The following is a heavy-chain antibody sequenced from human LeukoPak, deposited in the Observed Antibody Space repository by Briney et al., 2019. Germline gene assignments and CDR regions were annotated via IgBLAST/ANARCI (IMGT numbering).Heavy chain of an antibody. J-gene: IGHJ3*02. D-gene: IGHD3-22*01. CDR3: ARVDSTGDAFDI. CDR2: IYYSGST. CDR1: GGSISSSDYY. V-gene: IGHV4-30-4*01. Sequence: SQTLSLTCTVSGGSISSSDYYWSWIRQPPGKGLEWIGYIYYSGSTYYNPSLKSRVTISVDTSKNQFSLKLSSVTAADTAVYYCARVDSTGDAFDIWGQGTMVTVSS.